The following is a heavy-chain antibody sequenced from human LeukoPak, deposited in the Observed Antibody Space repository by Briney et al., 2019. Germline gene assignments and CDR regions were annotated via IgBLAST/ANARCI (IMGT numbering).Heavy chain of an antibody. CDR3: ARVGRSGWTVDY. V-gene: IGHV3-48*04. Sequence: GGSLRLSCAASGFDFSTYSIDWVRQAPGKGLEWVSYISSSSSNIYHADSVKGRFTISRDNAKNSLHLQMNSLRAEDTAVYYCARVGRSGWTVDYWGQGALVTVSS. CDR2: ISSSSSNI. CDR1: GFDFSTYS. J-gene: IGHJ4*02. D-gene: IGHD6-19*01.